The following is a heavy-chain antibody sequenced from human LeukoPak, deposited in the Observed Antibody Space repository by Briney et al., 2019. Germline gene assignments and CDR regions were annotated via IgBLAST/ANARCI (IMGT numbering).Heavy chain of an antibody. V-gene: IGHV1-69*04. CDR1: GGTFSSYA. CDR2: IIPILGIA. J-gene: IGHJ4*02. CDR3: ARSYDYVWGSYTFGY. Sequence: SVKVSCKASGGTFSSYAISWVRQAPGQGLEWMGRIIPILGIANYAQKFQGRVTVTADKSTSTAYMELSSLRSEDTAVYYCARSYDYVWGSYTFGYWGQGTLVTVSS. D-gene: IGHD3-16*01.